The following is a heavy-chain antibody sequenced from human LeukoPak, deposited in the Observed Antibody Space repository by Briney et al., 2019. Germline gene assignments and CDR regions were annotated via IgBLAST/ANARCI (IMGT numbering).Heavy chain of an antibody. CDR3: AELGITMIGGV. CDR1: GFTFHNYA. CDR2: ISVDGSAT. V-gene: IGHV3-30*04. D-gene: IGHD3-10*02. J-gene: IGHJ6*04. Sequence: GGSLRLSCAASGFTFHNYAMNWLRQTPGGGLFWVAAISVDGSATNYADSVKGRFTISRDNSKSTLYLQMNSLRAEDTAVYYCAELGITMIGGVWGKGTTVTISS.